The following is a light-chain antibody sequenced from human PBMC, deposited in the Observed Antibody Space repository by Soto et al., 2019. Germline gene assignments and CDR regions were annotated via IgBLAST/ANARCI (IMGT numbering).Light chain of an antibody. J-gene: IGKJ1*01. Sequence: DIVMTQSPATLSLSPGERATLSCRASQSVSSYLAWYQQKPGQAPRLLIYGASNRATGIPARFSGSGSGTEFTLTISSLQSEDFAVYYCQQYNNWPPWTFGQGTKV. V-gene: IGKV3-15*01. CDR1: QSVSSY. CDR2: GAS. CDR3: QQYNNWPPWT.